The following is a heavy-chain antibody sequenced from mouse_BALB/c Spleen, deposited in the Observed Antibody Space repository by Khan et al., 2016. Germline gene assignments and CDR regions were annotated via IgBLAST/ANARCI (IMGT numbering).Heavy chain of an antibody. J-gene: IGHJ2*01. CDR2: TSYSGST. Sequence: EVQLQESGPGLAKPSQSLSLTCTVTGYSITSGYGWYLIRQFPGNILEWMGYTSYSGSTNYNPYLKSRITITRDTSYNQFFLQLNSVTTEDTATYCCDRTARIKYWGQGTTLTVSS. CDR1: GYSITSGYG. CDR3: DRTARIKY. V-gene: IGHV3-1*02. D-gene: IGHD1-2*01.